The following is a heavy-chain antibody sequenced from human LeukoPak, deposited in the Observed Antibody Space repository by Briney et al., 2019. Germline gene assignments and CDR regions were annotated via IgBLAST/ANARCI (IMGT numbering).Heavy chain of an antibody. Sequence: GGSLRLSCAASGFTFSSYGMHWVRQAPGNGLEWVAVISYDGSNKYYADSVKGRFTISRDNSKNTLYLQMNSLRAEDTAVYYCAKDQSGFGELLYYFDYWGQGTLVTVSS. D-gene: IGHD3-10*01. CDR3: AKDQSGFGELLYYFDY. CDR2: ISYDGSNK. CDR1: GFTFSSYG. J-gene: IGHJ4*02. V-gene: IGHV3-30*18.